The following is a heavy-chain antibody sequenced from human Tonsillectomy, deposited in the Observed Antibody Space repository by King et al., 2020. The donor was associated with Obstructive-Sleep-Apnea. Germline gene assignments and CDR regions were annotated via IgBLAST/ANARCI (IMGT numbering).Heavy chain of an antibody. V-gene: IGHV4-4*07. CDR3: ARGGYCSGGSCHYYFDY. D-gene: IGHD2-15*01. J-gene: IGHJ4*02. CDR2: IYTSGST. Sequence: VQLQESGPGLVKPSETLSLTYTVSGGSISSYYWSWIRQPAGKGLEWIGRIYTSGSTNYNPSLKSRVTMSVDTSKNQFSLKLSSVTAADTAVYYCARGGYCSGGSCHYYFDYWGQGTLVTVSS. CDR1: GGSISSYY.